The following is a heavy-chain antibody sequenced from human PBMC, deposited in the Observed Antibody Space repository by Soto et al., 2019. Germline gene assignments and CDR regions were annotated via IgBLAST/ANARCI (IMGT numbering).Heavy chain of an antibody. Sequence: QLHLVQSGAVVKKPGASVTVSCSASGYPVTAYYMHWVRQAPGPGLEWMGGINPATGAAKYTQTFRGRVTMTRDTSTGPVFMELSGLKSEDTAVFYCARGGGVGVAGSAAFDMWGQGTLVTVSS. V-gene: IGHV1-2*02. CDR2: INPATGAA. J-gene: IGHJ3*02. D-gene: IGHD3-3*01. CDR1: GYPVTAYY. CDR3: ARGGGVGVAGSAAFDM.